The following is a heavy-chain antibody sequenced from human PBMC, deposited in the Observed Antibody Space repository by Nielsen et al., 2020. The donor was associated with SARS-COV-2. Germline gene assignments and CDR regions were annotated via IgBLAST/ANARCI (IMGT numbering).Heavy chain of an antibody. D-gene: IGHD6-19*01. CDR3: ARDFGSGWEG. Sequence: WVRQAPGQGLEWMGWMNPNSGNTGYAQKFQGRVTMTRNTSISTAYMELSSLRSEDTAVYYCARDFGSGWEGWGQGTTVTVSS. CDR2: MNPNSGNT. J-gene: IGHJ6*02. V-gene: IGHV1-8*01.